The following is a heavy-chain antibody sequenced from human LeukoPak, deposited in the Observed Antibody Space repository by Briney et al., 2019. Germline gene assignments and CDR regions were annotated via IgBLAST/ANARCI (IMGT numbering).Heavy chain of an antibody. CDR3: ARGARDLGYCSSTSCYNYFDY. V-gene: IGHV4-30-4*01. CDR2: IYYSGST. Sequence: SQTLSLTCTVSGGSISSGDYYWSWIRRPPGKGLEWIGYIYYSGSTYYNPSLKSRVTISVDTSKNQFSLKLSSVTAADTAVYYCARGARDLGYCSSTSCYNYFDYWGQGTLVTVSS. CDR1: GGSISSGDYY. D-gene: IGHD2-2*02. J-gene: IGHJ4*02.